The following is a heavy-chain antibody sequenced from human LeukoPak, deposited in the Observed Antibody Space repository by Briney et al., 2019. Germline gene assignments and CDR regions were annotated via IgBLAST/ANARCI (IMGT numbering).Heavy chain of an antibody. Sequence: GESLKISCKGSGYSFTSYWIGWVRQMPGKGLEWMGIIYPDDSDTRYSPSFQGQVTISADKSISTAYLQWSSLKASDTAMYYCARNSVAATSREGAFDIWGQGTMVTVSS. D-gene: IGHD2-15*01. CDR1: GYSFTSYW. CDR3: ARNSVAATSREGAFDI. J-gene: IGHJ3*02. CDR2: IYPDDSDT. V-gene: IGHV5-51*01.